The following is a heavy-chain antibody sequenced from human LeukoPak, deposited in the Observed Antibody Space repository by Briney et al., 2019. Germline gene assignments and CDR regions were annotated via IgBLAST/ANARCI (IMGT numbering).Heavy chain of an antibody. CDR3: ATLPYYYDSSGSYYFDY. D-gene: IGHD3-22*01. CDR2: ISGSGGST. V-gene: IGHV3-23*01. J-gene: IGHJ4*02. Sequence: PGGSLRLSCAASGFTFSSYGMSWVRQAPGKGLEWVSAISGSGGSTYYADSVKGRFTISRDNSKNTLYLQMNSLRVEDTAVYYCATLPYYYDSSGSYYFDYWGQGTLVTVSS. CDR1: GFTFSSYG.